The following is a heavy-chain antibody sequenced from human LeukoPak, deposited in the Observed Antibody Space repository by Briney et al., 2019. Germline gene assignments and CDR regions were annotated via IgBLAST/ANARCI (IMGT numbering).Heavy chain of an antibody. V-gene: IGHV5-51*01. J-gene: IGHJ4*02. Sequence: GESLKISCKGSGYSFTSYWVGWVRQMPGKGLEWMGIIYPGDSDTRYSPSFQGQVNISADKSISPAYLQWSSLKASDTAMYYCARQIGRGSLEWYDFDYWGQGTLVTVSS. CDR2: IYPGDSDT. D-gene: IGHD3-3*01. CDR3: ARQIGRGSLEWYDFDY. CDR1: GYSFTSYW.